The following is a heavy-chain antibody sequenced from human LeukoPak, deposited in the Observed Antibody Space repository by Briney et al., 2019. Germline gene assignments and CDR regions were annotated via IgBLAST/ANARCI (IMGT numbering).Heavy chain of an antibody. V-gene: IGHV3-7*01. CDR1: GFTFSSYW. J-gene: IGHJ4*02. CDR3: ARLLWFGELSPPQFDY. Sequence: GGSLRLSCAASGFTFSSYWMSWVRQAPGKGLEWVANIKQDGSEKYYVDSVKGRFTISRDNAKNSLYLQMNSLRAEDTAVYYCARLLWFGELSPPQFDYWGQGTLVTVSS. CDR2: IKQDGSEK. D-gene: IGHD3-10*01.